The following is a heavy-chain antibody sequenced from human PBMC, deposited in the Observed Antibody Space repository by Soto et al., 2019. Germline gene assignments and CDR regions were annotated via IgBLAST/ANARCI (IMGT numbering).Heavy chain of an antibody. D-gene: IGHD2-15*01. J-gene: IGHJ5*02. CDR3: ARGGCSGGSCYSGGNWFDP. Sequence: QVQLVESGGGVVQPGRSLRLSCAASGFTFSSYAMHWVRQAPGKGLEWVAVISYDGSNKYYADSVKGRFTISRDNSKNTLYLQMNSLRAEDTAVYYCARGGCSGGSCYSGGNWFDPWGQGTLVTVSS. CDR2: ISYDGSNK. V-gene: IGHV3-30-3*01. CDR1: GFTFSSYA.